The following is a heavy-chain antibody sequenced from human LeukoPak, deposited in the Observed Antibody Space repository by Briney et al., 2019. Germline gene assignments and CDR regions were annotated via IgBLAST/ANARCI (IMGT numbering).Heavy chain of an antibody. V-gene: IGHV1-2*02. Sequence: ASVKVSCKASGGTFSSYAISWVRQAPGQGLEWMGWINSNSGGTNYAQKFQGRVTMTRDTSISTAYMELSRLRSDDTAVFYCARGRYYDYVWGSDFDYWGQGTLVTVSS. CDR1: GGTFSSYA. CDR2: INSNSGGT. J-gene: IGHJ4*02. CDR3: ARGRYYDYVWGSDFDY. D-gene: IGHD3-16*01.